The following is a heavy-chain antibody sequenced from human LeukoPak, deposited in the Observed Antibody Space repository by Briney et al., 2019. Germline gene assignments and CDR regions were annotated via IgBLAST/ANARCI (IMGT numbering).Heavy chain of an antibody. Sequence: ASVKVSCKASGYTFTSYGISWVRQAPGQGLEWMGWISAYNGNTNYAQKLQGRVIMTTDTSTSTAYMELRSPRSDDTAVYYCARVVESGYCFDIWGQGTMVTVSS. CDR2: ISAYNGNT. J-gene: IGHJ3*02. CDR3: ARVVESGYCFDI. CDR1: GYTFTSYG. D-gene: IGHD3-22*01. V-gene: IGHV1-18*01.